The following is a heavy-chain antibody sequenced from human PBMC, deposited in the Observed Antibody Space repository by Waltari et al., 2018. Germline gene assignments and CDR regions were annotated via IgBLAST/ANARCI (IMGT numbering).Heavy chain of an antibody. Sequence: QVQLQESGPGLVKPSETLSLTCTVSGGSISSYYWSWIRQPAGKGLEWIGRIYTSGSTNDNPSLKSRVTMSGDTSKNQFSLKLSSVTAADTAVYYCARDGEVTPYYYYYMDVWGKGTTVTISS. CDR3: ARDGEVTPYYYYYMDV. V-gene: IGHV4-4*07. CDR1: GGSISSYY. CDR2: IYTSGST. J-gene: IGHJ6*03. D-gene: IGHD3-10*01.